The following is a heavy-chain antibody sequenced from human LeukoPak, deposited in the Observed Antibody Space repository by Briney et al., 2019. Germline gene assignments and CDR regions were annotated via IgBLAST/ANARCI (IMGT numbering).Heavy chain of an antibody. V-gene: IGHV5-51*01. CDR1: GYSFTTYW. J-gene: IGHJ4*02. D-gene: IGHD1/OR15-1a*01. CDR2: IFPGDSDT. Sequence: GESLKISCKGSGYSFTTYWIGWVRQMPGKGLEWMGLIFPGDSDTIYNPSFRGQVTISADKSITTAYLQWSSLKASDTAMYYCATSESQTKFDYWGQGTLVTASS. CDR3: ATSESQTKFDY.